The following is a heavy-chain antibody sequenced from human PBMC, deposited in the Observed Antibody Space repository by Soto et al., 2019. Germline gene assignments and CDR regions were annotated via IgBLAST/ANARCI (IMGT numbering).Heavy chain of an antibody. CDR2: IKEDGSEK. CDR1: GFNFSTYW. CDR3: ARDDTLDI. V-gene: IGHV3-7*03. J-gene: IGHJ3*02. Sequence: GGSLRLSCAGSGFNFSTYWMTWVRQAPGKGLEWVASIKEDGSEKYYVDSVEGRFTISRDNAKNSLYLQMNSLRAEDTAVYYCARDDTLDIWGQGTMVTVSS.